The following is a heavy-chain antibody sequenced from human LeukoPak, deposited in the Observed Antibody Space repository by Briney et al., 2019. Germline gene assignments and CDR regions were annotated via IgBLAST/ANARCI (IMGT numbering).Heavy chain of an antibody. Sequence: GGSLRLSCAASGFTFSSYSMNWVRQAPGKGLEWVANIKQDGSEKYYVDSVKGRFTISRDNAKNSLYLQMNSLRAEDTAVYYCARGKFRFDIWGQGTMVTVSS. CDR2: IKQDGSEK. J-gene: IGHJ3*02. CDR1: GFTFSSYS. V-gene: IGHV3-7*01. CDR3: ARGKFRFDI.